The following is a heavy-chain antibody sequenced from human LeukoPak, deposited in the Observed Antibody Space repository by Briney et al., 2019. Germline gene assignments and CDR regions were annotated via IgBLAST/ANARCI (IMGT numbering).Heavy chain of an antibody. J-gene: IGHJ4*02. D-gene: IGHD3-10*01. CDR3: AALWDTRGGYFDY. Sequence: GTSVKVSCKASGFTFTSSAMQWVRQARGQRLERIGWIVVGSGNTNYAQKFQERVTITRDMSTSTAYMELSSLRSEDTAVYYCAALWDTRGGYFDYWGQGTLVTVSS. V-gene: IGHV1-58*02. CDR2: IVVGSGNT. CDR1: GFTFTSSA.